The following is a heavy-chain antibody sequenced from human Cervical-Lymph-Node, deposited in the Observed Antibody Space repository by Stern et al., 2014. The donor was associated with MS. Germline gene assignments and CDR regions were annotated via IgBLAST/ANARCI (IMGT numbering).Heavy chain of an antibody. J-gene: IGHJ4*02. Sequence: QVQLQQSGPGLVKPSETLSLTCTVSGGSISCYYWSWIPQPPGKGLEWIGYIYYSGSTNYNPSLKSRVTISVDTSKNQFSLKLSSVTAADTAVYYCARAPTYWGQGTLVTVSS. CDR1: GGSISCYY. CDR3: ARAPTY. V-gene: IGHV4-59*01. CDR2: IYYSGST. D-gene: IGHD4-11*01.